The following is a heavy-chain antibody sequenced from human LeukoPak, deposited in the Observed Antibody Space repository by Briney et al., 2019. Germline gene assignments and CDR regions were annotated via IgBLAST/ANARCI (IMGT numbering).Heavy chain of an antibody. V-gene: IGHV1-69*13. Sequence: VQVSCKASGGTFSSYAISWVRQAPGQGLEWMGGIIPILGTANYAQKFQGRVTITTDESTSTAYMELSSLRSEDTAVYYCARSVYDSSGYYPYYYYYYMDVWGKGTTVTVSS. CDR3: ARSVYDSSGYYPYYYYYYMDV. J-gene: IGHJ6*03. CDR2: IIPILGTA. D-gene: IGHD3-22*01. CDR1: GGTFSSYA.